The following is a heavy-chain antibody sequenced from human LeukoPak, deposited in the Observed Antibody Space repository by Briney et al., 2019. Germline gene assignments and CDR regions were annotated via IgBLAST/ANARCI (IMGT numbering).Heavy chain of an antibody. J-gene: IGHJ4*02. D-gene: IGHD6-19*01. CDR1: GFPFSNYW. Sequence: GGSLRLSCTASGFPFSNYWMHWVRQAPGKGLLWVSRINTDERTTDYADSVKGRYTISRDNARNTLYLQMNSLRAEDTGVYYCAREGWAVARKVDYWGRGTLVTVSS. CDR3: AREGWAVARKVDY. V-gene: IGHV3-74*01. CDR2: INTDERTT.